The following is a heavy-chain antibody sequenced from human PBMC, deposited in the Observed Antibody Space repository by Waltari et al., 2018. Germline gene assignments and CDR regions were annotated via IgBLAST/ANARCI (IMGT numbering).Heavy chain of an antibody. CDR3: ARDTSRTGRYWYFDL. Sequence: QVQLVQSGAEVKKPGSSVKVSCKASGGTFSSYAISWVRQAPGQGLEWLGGISPILGIANYAQKFQGIVTITADESTSTAYMELSSLRSEDTAVYYCARDTSRTGRYWYFDLWGRGTLVTVSS. J-gene: IGHJ2*01. V-gene: IGHV1-69*04. CDR1: GGTFSSYA. CDR2: ISPILGIA. D-gene: IGHD1-1*01.